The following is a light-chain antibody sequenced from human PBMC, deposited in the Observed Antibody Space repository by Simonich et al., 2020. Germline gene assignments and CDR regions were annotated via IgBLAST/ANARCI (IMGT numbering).Light chain of an antibody. CDR1: SSDVGGYNY. CDR2: DVS. V-gene: IGLV2-14*01. J-gene: IGLJ2*01. CDR3: SSYTSSSTLV. Sequence: QSALTPPASVSGSPGQSITISCTGTSSDVGGYNYVSWYQQHPGKAPKLTIYDVSRRPSGVSNRFAGSKSGNTASLTISGLQAEDEADYYCSSYTSSSTLVFGGGTKLTVL.